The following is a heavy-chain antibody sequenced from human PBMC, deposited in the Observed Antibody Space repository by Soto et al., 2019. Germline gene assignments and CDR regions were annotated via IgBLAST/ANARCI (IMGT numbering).Heavy chain of an antibody. CDR3: ARVHSGSYNAYFDY. D-gene: IGHD1-26*01. CDR2: IWYDGSNK. J-gene: IGHJ4*02. Sequence: QVQLVESGGGVVQPGRSLRLSCAASGFTFSSYGMHWVRQAPGKGLEWVAVIWYDGSNKYYADSVKGRFTISRDNSKNTLYLQMNSLRAEDTAVYYCARVHSGSYNAYFDYWGQGTLVTVSS. CDR1: GFTFSSYG. V-gene: IGHV3-33*01.